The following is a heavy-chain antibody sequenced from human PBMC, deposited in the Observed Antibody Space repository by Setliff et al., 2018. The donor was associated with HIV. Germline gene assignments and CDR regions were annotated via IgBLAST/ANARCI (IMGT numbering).Heavy chain of an antibody. J-gene: IGHJ4*02. V-gene: IGHV4-34*01. CDR1: GGSFSGNY. CDR3: AATYCRGGGRDCPQMYDY. CDR2: INYSGTT. D-gene: IGHD2-15*01. Sequence: SETLSLTCAIYGGSFSGNYWSWIRQPPGKGLEWIGEINYSGTTNYNPFLKSRVTISVDTSKKQFSLKLNSVTAADSAIYYCAATYCRGGGRDCPQMYDYWGQGSLVTVSS.